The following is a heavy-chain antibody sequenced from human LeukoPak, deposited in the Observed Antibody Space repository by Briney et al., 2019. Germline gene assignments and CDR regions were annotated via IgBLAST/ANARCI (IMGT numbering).Heavy chain of an antibody. D-gene: IGHD2-8*01. V-gene: IGHV4-34*01. CDR1: GGSFSGYY. Sequence: PSETLSLTCAVYGGSFSGYYWSWIRQPPGKGLEWIGEINHSGSTNYNPSLKSRVTISVDTSKNQFSLKLSSVTAADTAVYYCAGGRAVSYWFDPWGHGTLVSVSS. CDR3: AGGRAVSYWFDP. CDR2: INHSGST. J-gene: IGHJ5*02.